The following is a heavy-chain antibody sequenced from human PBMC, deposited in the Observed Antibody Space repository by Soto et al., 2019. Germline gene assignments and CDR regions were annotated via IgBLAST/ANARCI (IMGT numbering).Heavy chain of an antibody. CDR2: IIPIFGTA. Sequence: SVKVSCKASGGTFSSYAISWVRQAPGQGLEWMGGIIPIFGTANYAQKFQGRVTITADESTSTAYMELSSLRSEDTAVYYCAREDPGIAAGTSYYYYYGMDVWGQGTTVTVSS. V-gene: IGHV1-69*13. CDR1: GGTFSSYA. D-gene: IGHD6-13*01. J-gene: IGHJ6*02. CDR3: AREDPGIAAGTSYYYYYGMDV.